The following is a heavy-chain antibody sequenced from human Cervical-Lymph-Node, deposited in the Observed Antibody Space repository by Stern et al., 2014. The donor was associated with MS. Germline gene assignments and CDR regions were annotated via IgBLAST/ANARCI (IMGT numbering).Heavy chain of an antibody. V-gene: IGHV1-24*01. CDR2: CDPEDGEM. CDR3: AALGFGYYALEV. CDR1: GYSLTAFS. Sequence: QVQLVQSGAEVKKPGASVKVSCKVSGYSLTAFSIHWVRQAPGKGLEGMGGCDPEDGEMIYAQTFQGRVSLTEDSSADTAYMELSSLRSDDTAAYYCAALGFGYYALEVWGQGTTVTVSS. J-gene: IGHJ6*02. D-gene: IGHD1-26*01.